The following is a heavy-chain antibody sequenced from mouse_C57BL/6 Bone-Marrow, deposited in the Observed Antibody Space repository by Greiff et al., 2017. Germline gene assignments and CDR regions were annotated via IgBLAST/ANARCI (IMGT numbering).Heavy chain of an antibody. CDR1: GYTFTSYG. D-gene: IGHD2-1*01. CDR3: ARSGGNCYYAMDY. Sequence: VKLMESGAELARPGASVKLSCKASGYTFTSYGISWVKQRTGQGLEWIGEIYPRSGNTYYNEKFKGKATLTAAKSSSTAYMELRSLTSEDSAVYFCARSGGNCYYAMDYWGQGTSVTVSS. CDR2: IYPRSGNT. J-gene: IGHJ4*01. V-gene: IGHV1-81*01.